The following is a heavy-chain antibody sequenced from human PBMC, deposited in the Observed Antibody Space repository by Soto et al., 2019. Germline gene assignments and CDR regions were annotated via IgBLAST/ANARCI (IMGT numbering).Heavy chain of an antibody. D-gene: IGHD1-1*01. Sequence: EEQLVESGGGLVQPGGSLRLSCAASGFAFSSYWMHWVRQTPGKGPVWVSRIYNDGSRTAYADSVKGRFTISRDNAKNTMYLQMSSLTVEDTVVYYCARDLSGDTTPYFDLWGQGTLVTVSS. V-gene: IGHV3-74*01. CDR3: ARDLSGDTTPYFDL. CDR1: GFAFSSYW. J-gene: IGHJ4*02. CDR2: IYNDGSRT.